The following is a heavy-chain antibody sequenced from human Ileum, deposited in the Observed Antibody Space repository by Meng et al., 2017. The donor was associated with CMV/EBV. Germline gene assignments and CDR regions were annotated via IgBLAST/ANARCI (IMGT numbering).Heavy chain of an antibody. J-gene: IGHJ5*02. V-gene: IGHV4-39*02. D-gene: IGHD6-13*01. CDR2: MYYSGST. CDR3: VRVVIAAGTDWFDP. CDR1: VHSLSSNSHY. Sequence: LVQHSETLSPTCTLPVHSLSSNSHYLGLICRPPGKRLEFIASMYYSGSTYYNPSLKSRTTISLDTSKNQFSLNLTSVTAADTAVYYCVRVVIAAGTDWFDPWGQGTLVTVSS.